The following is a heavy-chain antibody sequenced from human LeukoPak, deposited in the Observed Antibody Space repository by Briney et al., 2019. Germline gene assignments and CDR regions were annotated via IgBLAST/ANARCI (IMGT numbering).Heavy chain of an antibody. D-gene: IGHD3-16*01. CDR2: IYYSGST. Sequence: NPSETLSLTCTVSGGSISTYYGNWIRQAPGKGLEWIGYIYYSGSTNYNPSLKSRVTISVDTSRNQFSLKLSSVTAADTAVYYCARHYGPWGQGTLVTVSS. CDR1: GGSISTYY. CDR3: ARHYGP. J-gene: IGHJ5*02. V-gene: IGHV4-59*01.